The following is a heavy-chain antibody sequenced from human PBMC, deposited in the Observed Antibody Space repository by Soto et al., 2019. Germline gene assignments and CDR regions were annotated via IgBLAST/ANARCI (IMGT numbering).Heavy chain of an antibody. Sequence: GGPLRLSCTASGFTFGGYCMSWFRPAPGKGLEWVGFIRSKAYGGTTEYAASVKGRFTISRDDSKSIAYLQMNSLKTEDTAVYYCTGLPLIVGATSPIDYWGQGTLVTVSS. CDR2: IRSKAYGGTT. CDR3: TGLPLIVGATSPIDY. J-gene: IGHJ4*02. D-gene: IGHD1-26*01. CDR1: GFTFGGYC. V-gene: IGHV3-49*03.